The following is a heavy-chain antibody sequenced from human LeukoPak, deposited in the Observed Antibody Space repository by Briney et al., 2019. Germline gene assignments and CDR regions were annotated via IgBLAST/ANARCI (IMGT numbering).Heavy chain of an antibody. CDR2: ISYDGSNK. J-gene: IGHJ4*02. D-gene: IGHD6-19*01. Sequence: GGSLRLSCVASGFTFSSYGMHWVRQAPGKGLEWVAVISYDGSNKYYADSVKGRFTISRDNSKNTLYLQMNSLRAEDTAVYYCAKDLRVAAPSYFDYWGQGTLVTVSS. V-gene: IGHV3-30*18. CDR1: GFTFSSYG. CDR3: AKDLRVAAPSYFDY.